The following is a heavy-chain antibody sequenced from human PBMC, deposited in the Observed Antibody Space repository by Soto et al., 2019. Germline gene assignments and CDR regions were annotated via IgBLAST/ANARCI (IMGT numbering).Heavy chain of an antibody. CDR2: LQSDGTT. D-gene: IGHD2-15*01. CDR3: AREVVGSLDY. V-gene: IGHV3-66*01. Sequence: EVQLVESGGGLVQPGGSLRLSCTASDFTISVNYRSWVRQTAGKGLEWVASLQSDGTTFYADSVKGRFTVSRESSKNTLYLQTTTLRVDDTAVYYCAREVVGSLDYWGQGTLVTVSS. J-gene: IGHJ4*02. CDR1: DFTISVNY.